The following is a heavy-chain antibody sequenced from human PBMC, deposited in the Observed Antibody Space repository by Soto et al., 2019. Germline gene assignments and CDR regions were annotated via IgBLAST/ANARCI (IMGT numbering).Heavy chain of an antibody. CDR3: ARGKVVRGSYVTLDY. V-gene: IGHV4-34*01. CDR1: GGSFSGYY. Sequence: QVQLQQWGAGLLKPSETLSLTSAVYGGSFSGYYWSWIRQPPGKGLEWIGEINHSGSTNYNPSLKIRVTLAVDTSKNQFSLKLSSVTAADTAVYYCARGKVVRGSYVTLDYWGQGTLVTVSS. CDR2: INHSGST. D-gene: IGHD3-10*01. J-gene: IGHJ4*02.